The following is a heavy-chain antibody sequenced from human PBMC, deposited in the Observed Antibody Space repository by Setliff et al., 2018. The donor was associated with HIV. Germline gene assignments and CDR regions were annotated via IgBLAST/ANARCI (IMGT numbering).Heavy chain of an antibody. J-gene: IGHJ4*02. V-gene: IGHV4-39*01. CDR1: DDSISSYY. CDR2: IYYTGTT. Sequence: SETLSLACTVSDDSISSYYWVWIRQSPGKGLEWIGSIYYTGTTNYNPSLKSPVTISVETSKVQFSLKLNSVTVVDTAVYFCARLKRDGTYFFDFWGQGTLVTVSS. CDR3: ARLKRDGTYFFDF. D-gene: IGHD2-21*01.